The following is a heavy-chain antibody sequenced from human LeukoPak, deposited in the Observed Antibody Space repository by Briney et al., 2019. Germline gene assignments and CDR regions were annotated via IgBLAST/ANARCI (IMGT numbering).Heavy chain of an antibody. CDR2: ISSSSSTI. CDR1: GLTVSSNF. J-gene: IGHJ6*02. D-gene: IGHD4-11*01. Sequence: GGSLRLSCAAPGLTVSSNFMNWVRQAPGKGLEWVSYISSSSSTIYYADSVKGRFTISRDNAKSSLYLQMNSLRAEDTAVYYCARDRVRRTTNGMDVWGQGTTVTVSS. CDR3: ARDRVRRTTNGMDV. V-gene: IGHV3-48*01.